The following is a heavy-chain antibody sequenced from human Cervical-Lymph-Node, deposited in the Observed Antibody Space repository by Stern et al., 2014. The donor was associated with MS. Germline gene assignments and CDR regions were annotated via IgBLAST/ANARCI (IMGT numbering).Heavy chain of an antibody. CDR2: IGSGGDG. Sequence: VQLEESGGALVKPGGPLRLSCAASGFTFSDYYMNWVRQSPGKGLEWVSYIGSGGDGPYADSGKGRFTISRDDANNSLYLQMSSLRAEDTAVYYCARGHFSDNTGPRIDYWGQGTLVTVSS. D-gene: IGHD3-22*01. V-gene: IGHV3-11*01. J-gene: IGHJ4*02. CDR1: GFTFSDYY. CDR3: ARGHFSDNTGPRIDY.